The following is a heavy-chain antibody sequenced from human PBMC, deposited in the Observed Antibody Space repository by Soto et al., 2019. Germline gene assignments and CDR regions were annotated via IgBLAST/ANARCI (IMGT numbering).Heavy chain of an antibody. CDR3: ASKYGSGSYYVDY. CDR2: IYHSGDT. V-gene: IGHV4-4*02. CDR1: GVSISSSNW. J-gene: IGHJ4*02. Sequence: NPSETLSLTCAVSGVSISSSNWWSWVRQPPGKGLEWIGEIYHSGDTNYNPSLKSRVTISVDKSKNQFSLKLNSVTAADTAVYYCASKYGSGSYYVDYWGQGTLVTVSS. D-gene: IGHD3-10*01.